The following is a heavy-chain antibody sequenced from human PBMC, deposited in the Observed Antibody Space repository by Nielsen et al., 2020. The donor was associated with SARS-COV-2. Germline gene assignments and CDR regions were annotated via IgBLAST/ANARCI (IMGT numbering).Heavy chain of an antibody. CDR3: AKSSSGWYRADGMDV. CDR1: GFTFSSYA. J-gene: IGHJ6*02. Sequence: GESLKISCAASGFTFSSYAMSWVRQAPGKGLEWVSAISGSGGSTYYADSVKGRFTISRDNSKNTLYLQMNSLRAEDTAVYYCAKSSSGWYRADGMDVWGQGTTVTVSS. CDR2: ISGSGGST. D-gene: IGHD6-19*01. V-gene: IGHV3-23*01.